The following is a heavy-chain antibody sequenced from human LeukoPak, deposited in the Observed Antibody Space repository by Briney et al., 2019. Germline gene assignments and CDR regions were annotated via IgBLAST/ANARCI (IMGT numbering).Heavy chain of an antibody. Sequence: SETLSLTCTVSGGSISSYYWSWIRQPPGKGLEWIGYIYYSGSTNYNPSLKSRVTISVDTSKNQFSLKLSSVTAADTAVYYCARTVVPAAIGLGYYYGMDVWGQGTTVTVSS. CDR2: IYYSGST. D-gene: IGHD2-2*02. CDR3: ARTVVPAAIGLGYYYGMDV. V-gene: IGHV4-59*01. CDR1: GGSISSYY. J-gene: IGHJ6*02.